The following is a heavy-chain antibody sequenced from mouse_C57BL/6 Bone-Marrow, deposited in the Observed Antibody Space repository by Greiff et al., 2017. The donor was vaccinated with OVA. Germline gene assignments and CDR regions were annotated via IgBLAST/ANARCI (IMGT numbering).Heavy chain of an antibody. V-gene: IGHV1-9*01. CDR3: AGSESVYYDSSYGF. CDR1: GYTFTGYW. J-gene: IGHJ2*01. D-gene: IGHD1-1*01. CDR2: ILPGSGST. Sequence: VQLQQSGAELMKPGASVKLSCKATGYTFTGYWIDWVKQRPGHGLEWIGVILPGSGSTNYNEKFKGKATFTADASSNTAYMQLSSLTNDNSAIYYYAGSESVYYDSSYGFWGQGNTLTVSS.